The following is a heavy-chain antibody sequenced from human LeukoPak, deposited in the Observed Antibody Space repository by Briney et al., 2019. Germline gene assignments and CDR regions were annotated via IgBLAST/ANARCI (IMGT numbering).Heavy chain of an antibody. CDR1: GGSFSGYY. D-gene: IGHD1-26*01. V-gene: IGHV4-34*01. CDR2: INHSGST. Sequence: PSETLSLTCAVYGGSFSGYYWSWIRQPPGKGLEWIGEINHSGSTNYNPSLKNRVTISVDTSKNQFSLKLSSVTAADTAVYYCASTSGSYRGYWGQGTLVTVSS. CDR3: ASTSGSYRGY. J-gene: IGHJ4*02.